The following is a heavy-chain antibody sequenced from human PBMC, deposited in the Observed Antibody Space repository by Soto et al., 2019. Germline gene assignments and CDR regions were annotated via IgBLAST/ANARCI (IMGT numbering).Heavy chain of an antibody. D-gene: IGHD2-15*01. Sequence: QLQLQESGPGLVKPSETLSLTCTVSGGSISSSSYYWGWIRQPPGKGLEWIGSIYYSGSTYYNPSLKRRVTLSVHTSKNQVSLKLSSVTAADTSVYYCARHRRLLYYFDYWGQGTLVTVSS. J-gene: IGHJ4*02. CDR1: GGSISSSSYY. V-gene: IGHV4-39*01. CDR3: ARHRRLLYYFDY. CDR2: IYYSGST.